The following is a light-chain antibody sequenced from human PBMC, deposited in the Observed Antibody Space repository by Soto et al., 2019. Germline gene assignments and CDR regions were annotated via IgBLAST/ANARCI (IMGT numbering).Light chain of an antibody. CDR3: QVWDSRDDHRV. CDR1: RVGSRS. Sequence: SYELTQPPSVSVAPGQTARITCGGNRVGSRSHQWVQQKAGHAPELVVHDDTDRPSTIPERFSGSNSGGTDTLTIISVEAGDEADYYCQVWDSRDDHRVFGGGTKVTVL. J-gene: IGLJ2*01. CDR2: DDT. V-gene: IGLV3-21*02.